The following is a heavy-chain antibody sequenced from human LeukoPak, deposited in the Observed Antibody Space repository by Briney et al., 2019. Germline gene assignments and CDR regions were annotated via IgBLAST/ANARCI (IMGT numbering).Heavy chain of an antibody. J-gene: IGHJ4*02. Sequence: KAAETLSLTCAAYGGSFSGYYWSWIRQPPGKGLEWIGEINHSGSTNYNPSLKSRVTISVDTSKNQFSLKLSSVTAADTAVYYCARTRGGTRYSSSPPCDYWGQGTLVTVSS. CDR2: INHSGST. V-gene: IGHV4-34*01. CDR1: GGSFSGYY. D-gene: IGHD6-13*01. CDR3: ARTRGGTRYSSSPPCDY.